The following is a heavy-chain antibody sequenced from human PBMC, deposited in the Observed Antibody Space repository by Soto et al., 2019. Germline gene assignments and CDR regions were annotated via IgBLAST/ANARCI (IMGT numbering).Heavy chain of an antibody. J-gene: IGHJ6*02. CDR2: IYYSGST. CDR3: ARQQGLV. Sequence: QVQLQESGPGLVKPSETLSLTCTVSGGSISSYYWSWIRQPPGKGLEWIGYIYYSGSTNYNPSLKSRVTISVDTSKNQFSLKLSSVTAADPAVYYCARQQGLVWGQGTTVTVFS. V-gene: IGHV4-59*08. CDR1: GGSISSYY.